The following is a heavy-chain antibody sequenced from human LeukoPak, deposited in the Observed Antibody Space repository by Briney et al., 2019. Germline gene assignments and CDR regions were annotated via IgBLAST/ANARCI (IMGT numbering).Heavy chain of an antibody. CDR2: INPNSGGT. CDR1: GYTFTGHY. Sequence: ASAKVSCKASGYTFTGHYMHWVRQAPGQGLEWMGWINPNSGGTNYAQKFQGRVTMTRDTSINIVYMELSGLRSDDTAVYYCARVGVPAAMTWVEFDYWGQGTLVTVSS. J-gene: IGHJ4*02. V-gene: IGHV1-2*02. D-gene: IGHD2-2*01. CDR3: ARVGVPAAMTWVEFDY.